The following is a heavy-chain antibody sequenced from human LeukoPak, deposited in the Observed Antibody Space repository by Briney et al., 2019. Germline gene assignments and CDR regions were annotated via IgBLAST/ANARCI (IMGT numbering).Heavy chain of an antibody. CDR3: AKVSIRGRRFDYFDL. CDR1: GFTFSSYS. CDR2: VSSSSNYI. D-gene: IGHD3-10*01. Sequence: GGSLRLSCAASGFTFSSYSMNWVRQAPGKGLEWVSSVSSSSNYIYYADSLKGRFTISRDNAKNSLYLQMNALRTEDTAFYYCAKVSIRGRRFDYFDLWSQGTLVTVSS. V-gene: IGHV3-21*04. J-gene: IGHJ4*02.